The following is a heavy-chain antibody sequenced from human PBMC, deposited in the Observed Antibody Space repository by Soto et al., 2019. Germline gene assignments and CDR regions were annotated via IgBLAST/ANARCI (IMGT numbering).Heavy chain of an antibody. Sequence: GSLRLSCAASGFTFSSYAMHWVRQAPGKGLEWVAVISYDGSNKYYADSVKGRFTISRDNSKNTLYLQMYSLRAEDTAVYYCARDRFASSWSYFDYWGQGTPVTVSS. CDR2: ISYDGSNK. CDR1: GFTFSSYA. V-gene: IGHV3-30-3*01. CDR3: ARDRFASSWSYFDY. D-gene: IGHD6-13*01. J-gene: IGHJ4*02.